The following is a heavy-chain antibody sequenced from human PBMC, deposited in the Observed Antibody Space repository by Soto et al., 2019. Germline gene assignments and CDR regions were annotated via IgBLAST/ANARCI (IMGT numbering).Heavy chain of an antibody. J-gene: IGHJ4*02. Sequence: QVQLVESGGGVVQPGRSLRLSCAASGFTFSSYGMHWVRQAPGKGLEWVAVISYDGNNKYYADSVKRRFTISRDNSKNTLYLRMNSLRAEDTAVYYCAKSGRGSSWPGVAYWGQGTLVTVSS. CDR3: AKSGRGSSWPGVAY. V-gene: IGHV3-30*18. CDR1: GFTFSSYG. D-gene: IGHD6-13*01. CDR2: ISYDGNNK.